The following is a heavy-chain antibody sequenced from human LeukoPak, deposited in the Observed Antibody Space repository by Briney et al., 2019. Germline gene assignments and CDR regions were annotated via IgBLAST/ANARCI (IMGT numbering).Heavy chain of an antibody. CDR3: ARQAARDGYKYYFDY. CDR2: IYYSGST. V-gene: IGHV4-61*08. CDR1: GASISSGDYS. J-gene: IGHJ4*02. D-gene: IGHD5-24*01. Sequence: PSQTLSLTCTVSGASISSGDYSWTWIRQPPGKGLEWIGYIYYSGSTNYNPSLKSRVTISVDTSKNQFSLKLSSVAAADTAVYYCARQAARDGYKYYFDYWGQGTLVTVSS.